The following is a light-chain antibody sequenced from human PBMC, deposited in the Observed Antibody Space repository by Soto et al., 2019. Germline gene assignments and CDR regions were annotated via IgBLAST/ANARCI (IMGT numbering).Light chain of an antibody. CDR2: AAS. Sequence: DVQMTQSPSSLSASVGNRVTIACRASHDIRNYLAWYQQKSGKVPKLLIYAASTLQSGAPSRFSGSGYGTDFTLTISSLQPEDVATYYCQKYDNARTFGQGTKV. J-gene: IGKJ1*01. V-gene: IGKV1-27*01. CDR1: HDIRNY. CDR3: QKYDNART.